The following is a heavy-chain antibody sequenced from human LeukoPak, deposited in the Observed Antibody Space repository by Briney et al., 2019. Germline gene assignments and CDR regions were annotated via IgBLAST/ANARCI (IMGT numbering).Heavy chain of an antibody. V-gene: IGHV3-7*01. CDR2: IKQDGSEE. CDR3: ARDIIAVAGKTDY. Sequence: GGSLRLSCAASGFTFSSYWMSWVRQAPGKGLEWVANIKQDGSEEYYVDSVKSRFTISRDNAKNSLYPQMNSLRAEDTAVYYCARDIIAVAGKTDYWGQGTLVTVSS. D-gene: IGHD6-19*01. J-gene: IGHJ4*02. CDR1: GFTFSSYW.